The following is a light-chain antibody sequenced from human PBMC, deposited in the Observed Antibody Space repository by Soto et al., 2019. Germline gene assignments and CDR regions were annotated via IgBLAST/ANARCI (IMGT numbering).Light chain of an antibody. V-gene: IGKV2-28*01. CDR3: MQALQALTIT. CDR1: QSLLHSNGYNY. J-gene: IGKJ5*01. CDR2: LGS. Sequence: DVVMTQSPLSLPVTPGEPASISCRSSQSLLHSNGYNYLAWYLQKPGQSPQLLIFLGSYRASGVPDRFSGSGSGTDFTLRISRVEAEDVGVYYCMQALQALTITFGQGTRRETK.